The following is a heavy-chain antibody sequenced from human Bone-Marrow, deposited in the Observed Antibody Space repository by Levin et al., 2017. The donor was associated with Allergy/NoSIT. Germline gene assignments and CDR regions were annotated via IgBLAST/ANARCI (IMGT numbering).Heavy chain of an antibody. D-gene: IGHD6-19*01. J-gene: IGHJ5*02. V-gene: IGHV1-2*06. CDR3: ARDIVGIGLPGTWFDP. CDR2: INPDSAAT. CDR1: QYIFTKYH. Sequence: ASVKVSCKSSQYIFTKYHIHWVRQAPGQGLEWMGRINPDSAATNYAQRFQGRVTMTRDTSISTAYLELSRLTSDDTAVYYCARDIVGIGLPGTWFDPWGQGTLLTVSS.